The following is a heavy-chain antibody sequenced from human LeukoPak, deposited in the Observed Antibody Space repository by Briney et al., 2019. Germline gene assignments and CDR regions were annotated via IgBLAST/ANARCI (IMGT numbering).Heavy chain of an antibody. J-gene: IGHJ4*02. Sequence: GGSLRLSCAASGFTFSGSAMHWVRQASGKGLEWVGRIRSKANSYATAYAASVKGRFTISRDDSKNTAYLQMNGLKTEDTAVYYCTRLDSGIVGATTDYWGQGTLVTVSS. V-gene: IGHV3-73*01. CDR3: TRLDSGIVGATTDY. CDR1: GFTFSGSA. CDR2: IRSKANSYAT. D-gene: IGHD1-26*01.